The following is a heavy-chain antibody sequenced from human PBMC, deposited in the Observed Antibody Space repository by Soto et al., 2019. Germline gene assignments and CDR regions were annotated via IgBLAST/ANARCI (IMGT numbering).Heavy chain of an antibody. Sequence: ASVKVSCKASGYSFTDYHIHWVRQAPGQGLEWLGRINPKSGGASAAQKFQGWVTMATDTSISTASMELTRLTSDDTAIYYCARGDSTDCSNGVCSFFYNHDMDVWGQGTTVTVSS. CDR1: GYSFTDYH. J-gene: IGHJ6*02. CDR2: INPKSGGA. CDR3: ARGDSTDCSNGVCSFFYNHDMDV. D-gene: IGHD2-8*01. V-gene: IGHV1-2*04.